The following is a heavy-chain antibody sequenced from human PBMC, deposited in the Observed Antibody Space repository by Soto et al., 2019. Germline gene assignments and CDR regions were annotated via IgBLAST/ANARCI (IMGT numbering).Heavy chain of an antibody. D-gene: IGHD2-21*02. CDR3: AREGVVVTPSLDY. CDR2: IIPIFGTA. J-gene: IGHJ4*01. V-gene: IGHV1-69*01. CDR1: GGTFSSYA. Sequence: GASVKVSCKASGGTFSSYAISWVRQAPGQGLEWMGGIIPIFGTANYAQKFQGRVTITADESTSTAYMELSSLRSEDTAVYYCAREGVVVTPSLDYWGHGTLVTVAS.